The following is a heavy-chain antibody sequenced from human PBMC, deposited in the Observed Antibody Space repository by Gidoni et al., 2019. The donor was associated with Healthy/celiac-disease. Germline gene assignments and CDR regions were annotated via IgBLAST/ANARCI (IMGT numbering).Heavy chain of an antibody. CDR3: ARNRDNWNEYYFDY. Sequence: QVQLQESGPGLVKPSETLSLTCTVSGGSINNYYWSWIRQPPGKGLEWIGFMYYVGSTNYSPSLKSRVTMSIDASKSQFSLRLSSVSAADTAVYYCARNRDNWNEYYFDYWGQGARVTVSS. J-gene: IGHJ4*02. CDR2: MYYVGST. CDR1: GGSINNYY. V-gene: IGHV4-59*01. D-gene: IGHD1-20*01.